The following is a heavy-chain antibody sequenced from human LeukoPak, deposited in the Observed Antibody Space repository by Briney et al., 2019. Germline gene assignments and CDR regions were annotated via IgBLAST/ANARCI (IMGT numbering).Heavy chain of an antibody. CDR3: AKDQGLDYSNLIFDY. CDR2: IRYDGSNK. Sequence: PGGSLRLSCAASGFTFSSYGMHWVRQAPGKGLEWVAFIRYDGSNKYYADSVKGRFTISRDNSKNTLYLQMNSLRAEDTAVYYCAKDQGLDYSNLIFDYWGQGTLVTVSS. V-gene: IGHV3-30*02. D-gene: IGHD4-11*01. CDR1: GFTFSSYG. J-gene: IGHJ4*02.